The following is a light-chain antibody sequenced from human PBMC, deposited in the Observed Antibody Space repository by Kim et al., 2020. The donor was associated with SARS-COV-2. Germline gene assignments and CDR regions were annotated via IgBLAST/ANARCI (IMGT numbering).Light chain of an antibody. Sequence: EIVLTQSPGTLSLSPGERATLSCRASQSVSSSYLASYQQKPGQAPRLLIYGASSRATGIPDRFSGSGSGTDFTLTISRLEPEDFAVYYCQQYGSSRTFGQGTKVDIK. V-gene: IGKV3-20*01. J-gene: IGKJ1*01. CDR3: QQYGSSRT. CDR2: GAS. CDR1: QSVSSSY.